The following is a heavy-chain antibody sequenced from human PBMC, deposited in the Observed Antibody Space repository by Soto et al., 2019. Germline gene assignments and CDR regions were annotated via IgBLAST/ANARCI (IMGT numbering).Heavy chain of an antibody. J-gene: IGHJ4*02. CDR1: GFTFSSYG. Sequence: GGSLRLSCAASGFTFSSYGMHWVRQAPGKGLEWVAVISYDGSNKYYADSVKGRFTISRDNAKNSLYLQMNGLRAEDTAVYYCARATGYYHTSGSDSWGQGTLVTVSS. V-gene: IGHV3-30*03. CDR3: ARATGYYHTSGSDS. D-gene: IGHD3-22*01. CDR2: ISYDGSNK.